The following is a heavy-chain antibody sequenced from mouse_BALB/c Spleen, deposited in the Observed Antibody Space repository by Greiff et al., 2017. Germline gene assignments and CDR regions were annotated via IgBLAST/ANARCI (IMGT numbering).Heavy chain of an antibody. D-gene: IGHD2-1*01. V-gene: IGHV8-12*01. CDR2: IYWDDDK. CDR3: APIYYGNYHYAMDY. J-gene: IGHJ4*01. Sequence: QVTLKESGPGILQPSQTLSLTCSFSGFSLSTSGMGVSWIRQPSGKGLEWLAHIYWDDDKRYNPSLKSRLTISKDTSRNQVFLKITSVDTADTATYYCAPIYYGNYHYAMDYWGQGTSVTVSS. CDR1: GFSLSTSGMG.